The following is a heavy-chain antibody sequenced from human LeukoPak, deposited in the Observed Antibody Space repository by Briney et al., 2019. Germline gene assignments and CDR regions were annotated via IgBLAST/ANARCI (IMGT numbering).Heavy chain of an antibody. J-gene: IGHJ3*02. CDR1: GFTFSSYA. CDR2: ISGSGGST. V-gene: IGHV3-23*01. Sequence: GGSLRLSCAASGFTFSSYAMSWVRQAPGKGLEWVSAISGSGGSTYYAGSVKGRFTISRDNSKNTLYLQMNSLRAEDTAVYYCASGSYYYDSSGYYPYYAFDIWGQGTMVTVSS. D-gene: IGHD3-22*01. CDR3: ASGSYYYDSSGYYPYYAFDI.